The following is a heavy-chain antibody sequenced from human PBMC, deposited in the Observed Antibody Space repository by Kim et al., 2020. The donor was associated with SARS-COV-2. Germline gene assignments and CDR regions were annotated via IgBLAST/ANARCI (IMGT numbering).Heavy chain of an antibody. CDR3: AREVVITYFYVSGTEKYNGLDV. CDR1: GDSVSSSNYY. Sequence: SETLSLTCTVSGDSVSSSNYYWGWIRQPPGKGLEWIGSIFYRGTTFYNPSLMSRVAMSVDTSKNRFSLKLDSVTAADTAVYYCAREVVITYFYVSGTEKYNGLDVWGQGATVTVSS. D-gene: IGHD3-10*01. V-gene: IGHV4-39*07. J-gene: IGHJ6*01. CDR2: IFYRGTT.